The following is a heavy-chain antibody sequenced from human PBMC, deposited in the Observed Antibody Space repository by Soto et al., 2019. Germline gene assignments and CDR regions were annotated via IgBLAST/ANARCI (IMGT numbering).Heavy chain of an antibody. CDR2: ISTNNGNT. V-gene: IGHV1-18*04. CDR1: GYTFSNYD. J-gene: IGHJ4*02. D-gene: IGHD6-19*01. Sequence: RASVKVSCKASGYTFSNYDISWVRQAPGQGLKWLGWISTNNGNTDHAQKLQGRVTMTTETSTTTAYMELRSLRSDATAVYYCGIVTIAVASCAFDYWDQGTLVTVSS. CDR3: GIVTIAVASCAFDY.